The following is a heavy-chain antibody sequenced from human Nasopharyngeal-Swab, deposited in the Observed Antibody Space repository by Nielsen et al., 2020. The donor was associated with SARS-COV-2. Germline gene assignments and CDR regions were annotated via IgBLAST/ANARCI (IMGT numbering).Heavy chain of an antibody. CDR2: IGNRGSPI. D-gene: IGHD3-3*01. Sequence: GESLKISCAASGFTFNDHYMTWIRQAPGKGLEWVSYIGNRGSPINYADSVKGRFTISRDNAKNSLYLQMNSLRAEDTAVYYCARDGLDYDFWSAYFMDVWGQGTTVTVSS. J-gene: IGHJ6*02. CDR1: GFTFNDHY. CDR3: ARDGLDYDFWSAYFMDV. V-gene: IGHV3-11*04.